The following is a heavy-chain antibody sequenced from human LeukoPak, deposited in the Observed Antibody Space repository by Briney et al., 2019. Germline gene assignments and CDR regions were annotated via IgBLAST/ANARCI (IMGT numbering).Heavy chain of an antibody. V-gene: IGHV4-39*01. D-gene: IGHD3-10*01. Sequence: PSETLSLTCTVSGGSISSSSYYWGWIRQPPGKGLEWIGSICYSGSTYYNPSRKSRVTISVDTSKNQFSPKLSSVTAADTAVYYCARRMVRGTIDYWGQGTLVTVSS. CDR1: GGSISSSSYY. J-gene: IGHJ4*02. CDR3: ARRMVRGTIDY. CDR2: ICYSGST.